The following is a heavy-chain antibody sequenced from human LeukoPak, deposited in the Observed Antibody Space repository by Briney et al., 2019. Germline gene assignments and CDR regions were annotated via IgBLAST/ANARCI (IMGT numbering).Heavy chain of an antibody. D-gene: IGHD6-13*01. V-gene: IGHV3-74*01. CDR1: GFTFSSHW. CDR3: ARVPRGVRYSSSWSGYIDY. J-gene: IGHJ4*02. Sequence: GGSLRLSCAASGFTFSSHWMHWVRQGPGKGLVWVSRINSDGSSPTYEDSVKGRFTISRDNAKNTLYLQMKSLRAEDTTVYYCARVPRGVRYSSSWSGYIDYWGQGTLVTVSS. CDR2: INSDGSSP.